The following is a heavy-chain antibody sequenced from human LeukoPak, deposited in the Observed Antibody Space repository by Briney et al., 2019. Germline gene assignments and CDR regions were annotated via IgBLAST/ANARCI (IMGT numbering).Heavy chain of an antibody. Sequence: GGSLRLSCGASGFIFRNYAMSWVRQAPGEGLEWVSGISDNGGGRYYADSVKGRFTISRDNSKNMLYLQMNSLRAEDTAMYYCAKESGALGAPLYDYWGRGILVTASS. CDR1: GFIFRNYA. D-gene: IGHD4/OR15-4a*01. CDR3: AKESGALGAPLYDY. V-gene: IGHV3-23*01. J-gene: IGHJ4*02. CDR2: ISDNGGGR.